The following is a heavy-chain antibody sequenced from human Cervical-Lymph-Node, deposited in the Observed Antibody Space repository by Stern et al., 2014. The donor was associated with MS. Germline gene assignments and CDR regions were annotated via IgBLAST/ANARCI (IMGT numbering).Heavy chain of an antibody. D-gene: IGHD1-26*01. Sequence: VQLVESGAEVKKPGASVKVSCKASGYTFTSYDINWVRQATGHGLEWMGWMNPNSGDTVYSQKFQCRVTMTRNTSISTAYMELSSLRSEDTAVYYCARGLGSDVGANYWGQGTLVTVAS. J-gene: IGHJ4*02. CDR1: GYTFTSYD. V-gene: IGHV1-8*01. CDR3: ARGLGSDVGANY. CDR2: MNPNSGDT.